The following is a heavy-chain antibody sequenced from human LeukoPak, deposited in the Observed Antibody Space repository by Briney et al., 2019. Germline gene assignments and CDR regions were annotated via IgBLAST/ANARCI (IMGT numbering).Heavy chain of an antibody. V-gene: IGHV3-7*05. J-gene: IGHJ4*02. CDR3: ARDSPRPKPATAPYY. Sequence: GGSLRLSCVGSGFTFSSDEMSWVRQAPGKGLEWVANIKQDGSEKYYVDSVKGRFTISRDNAKNSLYLQVNNLTAEDTAIYYCARDSPRPKPATAPYYWGQGTLVTVSS. CDR2: IKQDGSEK. D-gene: IGHD2-21*02. CDR1: GFTFSSDE.